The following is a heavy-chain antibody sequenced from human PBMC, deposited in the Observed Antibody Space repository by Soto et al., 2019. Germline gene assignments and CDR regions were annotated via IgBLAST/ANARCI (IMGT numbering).Heavy chain of an antibody. V-gene: IGHV1-2*04. CDR1: GYTFTGYY. CDR3: ARARRYYGSGSSPTSFDY. Sequence: QVQLVQSGAEVKKPGASVKVSCKASGYTFTGYYMHWVRQAPGQGLEWMGWINPNSGGTNYAQKFQGWVTMTRDTSISTAYMELSRLRSDDTAVYYRARARRYYGSGSSPTSFDYWGQGTLVTVSS. J-gene: IGHJ4*02. D-gene: IGHD3-10*01. CDR2: INPNSGGT.